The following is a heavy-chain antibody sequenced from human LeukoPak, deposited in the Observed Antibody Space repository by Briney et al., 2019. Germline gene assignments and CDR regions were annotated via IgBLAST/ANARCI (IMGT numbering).Heavy chain of an antibody. D-gene: IGHD5-18*01. V-gene: IGHV4-59*01. CDR3: ARENDHSYDYRGFDY. CDR1: GGSISSYY. Sequence: PSETLSLTCTVSGGSISSYYWSWIRQPPGKGLEWIGYIYYSGSTNYNPSLKSRVTISVDTSKNQFSLKLSSVTAADTAVYYCARENDHSYDYRGFDYWGQGTLVTVSS. J-gene: IGHJ4*02. CDR2: IYYSGST.